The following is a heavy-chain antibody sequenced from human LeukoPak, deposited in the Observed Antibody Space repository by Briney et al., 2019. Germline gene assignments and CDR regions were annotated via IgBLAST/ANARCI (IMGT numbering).Heavy chain of an antibody. CDR2: IKQDGSEK. J-gene: IGHJ6*02. CDR1: GFTFSSYW. D-gene: IGHD4-11*01. V-gene: IGHV3-7*01. Sequence: GGSLRLSCAASGFTFSSYWMSWVRQAPGKGLEWVANIKQDGSEKYYVDSVKGRFTISRDNAKNSLYLQMNSLRAEDTAVYYCAREGQTTDDDYGMDVWGQGTTVTVSS. CDR3: AREGQTTDDDYGMDV.